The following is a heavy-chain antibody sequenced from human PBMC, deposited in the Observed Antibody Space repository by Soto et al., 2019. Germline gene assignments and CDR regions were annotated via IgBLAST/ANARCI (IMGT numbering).Heavy chain of an antibody. J-gene: IGHJ3*02. V-gene: IGHV3-66*01. Sequence: EVQLVESGGGLVQPGGSLRLSCAASGFTVSSNYMSWVRQAPGKGLEWVSVIYSGGSTYYADSVKGRFTISRDNSKNTLYVQMNSLRAEDTAVYYWARDLVAPPWSGSDEAFDIWGQGTMVTVSS. D-gene: IGHD5-12*01. CDR2: IYSGGST. CDR1: GFTVSSNY. CDR3: ARDLVAPPWSGSDEAFDI.